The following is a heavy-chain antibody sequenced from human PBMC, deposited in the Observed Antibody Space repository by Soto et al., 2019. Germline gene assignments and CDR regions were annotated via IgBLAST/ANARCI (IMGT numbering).Heavy chain of an antibody. CDR1: GGTFSSYA. CDR3: ARMGGYYPPGY. CDR2: IIPIFGTA. D-gene: IGHD3-3*01. V-gene: IGHV1-69*13. Sequence: SVKVSCKASGGTFSSYAISWVRQAPGQGLEWMGGIIPIFGTANYAQKFQGRVTITADESTSTAYMELSSLSSEDTAGYYCARMGGYYPPGYWGQGTLVTVSS. J-gene: IGHJ4*02.